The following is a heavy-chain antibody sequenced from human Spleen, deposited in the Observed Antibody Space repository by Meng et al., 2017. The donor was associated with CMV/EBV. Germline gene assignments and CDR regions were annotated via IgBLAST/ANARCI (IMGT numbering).Heavy chain of an antibody. CDR2: ISYTGYI. Sequence: SETLSLTCTVSGASISANYWSWSRRPPGKGLEYIGSISYTGYIEYNPSLKGRVAISLDTSKNQFSLKLASVSVADTAVYYCVHDYGDSQPGYWGQGTLVTVSS. D-gene: IGHD4-17*01. J-gene: IGHJ4*02. V-gene: IGHV4-59*12. CDR3: VHDYGDSQPGY. CDR1: GASISANY.